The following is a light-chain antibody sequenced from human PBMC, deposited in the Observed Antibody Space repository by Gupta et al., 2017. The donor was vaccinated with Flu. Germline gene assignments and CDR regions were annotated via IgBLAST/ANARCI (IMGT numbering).Light chain of an antibody. CDR2: GAS. Sequence: EIVFTQSPGTLSVSPGERATLSCRASQSVSSSYLAGDQQKPGQAPRRLIYGASSSATGITDRVSGSGSGTDFTLTISRLEAEEIAGYYGQQYGATCGQGTKVEIK. CDR3: QQYGAT. CDR1: QSVSSSY. J-gene: IGKJ1*01. V-gene: IGKV3-20*01.